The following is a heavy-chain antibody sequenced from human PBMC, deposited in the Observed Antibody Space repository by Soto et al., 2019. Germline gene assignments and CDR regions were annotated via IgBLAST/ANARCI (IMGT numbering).Heavy chain of an antibody. CDR3: ARGAKLPRSFYYYYYGMDV. D-gene: IGHD1-1*01. Sequence: QVQLQQWGAGLLKPSETLSLTCAVYGGSFSGYYWSWIRQPPGKGLEWIGEINHSGSTNYNPSLKRRVTISVDPSKNQFSLKLSSVTAADTAVYYCARGAKLPRSFYYYYYGMDVWGQGTTVTVSS. J-gene: IGHJ6*02. CDR1: GGSFSGYY. V-gene: IGHV4-34*01. CDR2: INHSGST.